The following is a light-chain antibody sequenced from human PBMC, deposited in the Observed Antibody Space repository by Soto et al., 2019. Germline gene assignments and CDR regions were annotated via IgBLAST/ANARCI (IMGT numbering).Light chain of an antibody. CDR2: EVS. CDR3: SSYRRTNTLV. Sequence: QSALTQPASVSGSPGQSITISCTGTSSDVGSYHYVSWYQHHPGKAPKLMIYEVSHRPSGVSNRLSGSKSGNTASLTISGLQAEDEADYYCSSYRRTNTLVFGTGTKVTVL. J-gene: IGLJ1*01. V-gene: IGLV2-14*01. CDR1: SSDVGSYHY.